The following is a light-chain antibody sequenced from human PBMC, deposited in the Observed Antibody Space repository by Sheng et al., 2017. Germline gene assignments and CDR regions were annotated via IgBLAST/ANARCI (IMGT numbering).Light chain of an antibody. J-gene: IGKJ4*01. CDR3: QQYNNWPPLT. Sequence: EIVLTQSPGTLSLSPGERATLSCRASQSVSSSYLAWYQQKPGQAPRLLIYGASSRATGIPDRFSGSGSGTDFTLTISSLQSEDFAVYYCQQYNNWPPLTFGGRDQGGDQT. CDR1: QSVSSSY. CDR2: GAS. V-gene: IGKV3-20*01.